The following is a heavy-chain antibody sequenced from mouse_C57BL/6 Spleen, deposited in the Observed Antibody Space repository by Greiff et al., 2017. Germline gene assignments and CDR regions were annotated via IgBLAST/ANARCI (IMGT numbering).Heavy chain of an antibody. D-gene: IGHD1-1*02. J-gene: IGHJ4*01. V-gene: IGHV3-1*01. CDR1: GYSITSGYD. CDR3: AREAYGLYAMDY. CDR2: ISYSGST. Sequence: EVKVVESGPGMVKPSQSLSLTCTVTGYSITSGYDWHWIRHFPGNKLEWMGYISYSGSTNYNPSLKSRISITHDTSKNHFFLKLNSVTTEDTATYYCAREAYGLYAMDYWGQGTSVTVSS.